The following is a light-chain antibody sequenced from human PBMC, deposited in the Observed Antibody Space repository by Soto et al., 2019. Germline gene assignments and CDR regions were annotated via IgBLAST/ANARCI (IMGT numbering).Light chain of an antibody. V-gene: IGKV3-11*01. Sequence: PGERATVPCRASQSVRNNLAWYQQKPGQAPRLLIYGASTRATGIPARFSGSGYGTDFTLTISSLEPEDFAVYYCQQRSNWPPITFGQGTRLEIK. CDR2: GAS. J-gene: IGKJ5*01. CDR1: QSVRNN. CDR3: QQRSNWPPIT.